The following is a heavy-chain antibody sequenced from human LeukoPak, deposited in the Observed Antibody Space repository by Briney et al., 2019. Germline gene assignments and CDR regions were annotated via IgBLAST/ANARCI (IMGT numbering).Heavy chain of an antibody. CDR1: GGSISTYY. V-gene: IGHV4-4*07. CDR3: AGDSSGWSGWFDP. J-gene: IGHJ5*02. Sequence: SETLSLTCTVSGGSISTYYWNWIRQPAGKGLEWIGRIHTSGSTNYNPSLKSRVTISVDTSRNQFSLKLSSVTAADTAVYYCAGDSSGWSGWFDPWGQGTLVTVSS. D-gene: IGHD6-19*01. CDR2: IHTSGST.